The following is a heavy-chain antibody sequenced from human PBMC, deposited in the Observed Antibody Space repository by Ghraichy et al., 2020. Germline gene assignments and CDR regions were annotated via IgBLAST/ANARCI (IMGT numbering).Heavy chain of an antibody. CDR3: ARDLNYDSRAGFDP. Sequence: SETLSLTCTVSGGSISSGGYYWSWIRQPPGKGLEWIGYIYYSGSTYYNPSLQSRVTISVDTSKNQFSLKLRSVTAADTAVYFCARDLNYDSRAGFDPWGQGTLVTVSS. CDR2: IYYSGST. CDR1: GGSISSGGYY. J-gene: IGHJ5*02. D-gene: IGHD3-22*01. V-gene: IGHV4-31*03.